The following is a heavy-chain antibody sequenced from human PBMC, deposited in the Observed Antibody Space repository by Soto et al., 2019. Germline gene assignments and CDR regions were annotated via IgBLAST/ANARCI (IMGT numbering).Heavy chain of an antibody. CDR3: ARGPGVVVQAAIQFSY. J-gene: IGHJ4*02. V-gene: IGHV3-30-3*01. D-gene: IGHD2-2*02. Sequence: GGSLRLSCAASGFTFSSYAMHWVRQAPGKGLEWVAVISYDGSNKYYADSVKGRFTISRDNSKNTLYLQMNSLRAEDTAVYYCARGPGVVVQAAIQFSYWGQGTLVTVSS. CDR1: GFTFSSYA. CDR2: ISYDGSNK.